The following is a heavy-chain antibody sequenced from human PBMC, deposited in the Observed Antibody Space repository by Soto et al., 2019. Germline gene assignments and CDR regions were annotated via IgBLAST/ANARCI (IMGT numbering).Heavy chain of an antibody. CDR2: IKKDGTEK. D-gene: IGHD3-9*01. V-gene: IGHV3-7*03. Sequence: GGSLRLSCAASGFTFSGYWMTWVRQAPGKGLEWEADIKKDGTEKYYVDSVKGRFTISRDNDKKSVYLQMNGLTVEDTAVYRCARGPSYSDYSNDWFFDSWGQGALVTSPQ. J-gene: IGHJ4*02. CDR3: ARGPSYSDYSNDWFFDS. CDR1: GFTFSGYW.